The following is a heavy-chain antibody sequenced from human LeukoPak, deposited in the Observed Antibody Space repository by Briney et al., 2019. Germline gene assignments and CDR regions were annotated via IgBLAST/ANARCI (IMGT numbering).Heavy chain of an antibody. CDR3: ARSRGYSYGHERPYVIDY. CDR2: IYYSGST. CDR1: GGSISSYY. D-gene: IGHD5-18*01. J-gene: IGHJ4*02. Sequence: SETLSLTCTVSGGSISSYYWSWIRQPPGKGLEWIGYIYYSGSTNYSPSLKSRVTISVDTSKNQFSLKLSSVTAADTAVYYCARSRGYSYGHERPYVIDYWGQGTLVTVSS. V-gene: IGHV4-59*01.